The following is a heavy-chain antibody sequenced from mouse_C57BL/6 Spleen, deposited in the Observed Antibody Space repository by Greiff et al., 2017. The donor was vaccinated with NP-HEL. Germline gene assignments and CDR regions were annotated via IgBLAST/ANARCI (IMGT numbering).Heavy chain of an antibody. CDR3: ARDGYWSYAMDY. J-gene: IGHJ4*01. D-gene: IGHD2-3*01. CDR2: IYPGSGNT. V-gene: IGHV1-76*01. CDR1: GYTFTDYY. Sequence: VKLQESGAELVRPGASVKLSCKASGYTFTDYYINWVKQRPGQGLEWIARIYPGSGNTYYNEKFKGKATLTAEKSSSTAYMQLSSLTSEDSAVYFCARDGYWSYAMDYWGQGTSVTVSS.